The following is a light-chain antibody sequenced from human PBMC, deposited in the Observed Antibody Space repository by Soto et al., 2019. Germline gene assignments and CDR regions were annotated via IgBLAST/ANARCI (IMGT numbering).Light chain of an antibody. CDR3: SSYAGNNVLV. V-gene: IGLV2-8*01. Sequence: QSALTQPPSASGSPAQSVTIPCTGTSSDVGGYNYVSWYQQHPGKAPRLMIYEVNKRPSGVPYRFSGSKSGNTASLTVSGLQADDEAVYYCSSYAGNNVLVFGGGTKLTVL. CDR1: SSDVGGYNY. CDR2: EVN. J-gene: IGLJ2*01.